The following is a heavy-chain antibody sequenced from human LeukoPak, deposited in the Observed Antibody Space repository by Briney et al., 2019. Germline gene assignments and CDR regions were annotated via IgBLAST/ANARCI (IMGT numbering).Heavy chain of an antibody. CDR1: GFTFSSHS. CDR3: ARDMYNWNDEVMAY. Sequence: AGGSLRLSCAASGFTFSSHSMNWVRQAPGKGLEWVSSISSSSSYIYYADSVKGRFTISRDNAKNSLYLQMNSLRAEDTAVYYCARDMYNWNDEVMAYWGQGTLVTVSS. J-gene: IGHJ4*02. CDR2: ISSSSSYI. V-gene: IGHV3-21*01. D-gene: IGHD1-1*01.